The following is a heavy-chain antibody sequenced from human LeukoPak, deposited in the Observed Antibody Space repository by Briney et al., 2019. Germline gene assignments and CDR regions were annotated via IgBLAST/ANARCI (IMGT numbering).Heavy chain of an antibody. V-gene: IGHV3-7*01. J-gene: IGHJ6*03. CDR3: TRGETMDV. Sequence: GGSLRLSCEVSGFTFETYWMSWVRQAPGKGLEWVANIDEDGNEEHYVRSVKGRFTISKDNAKNLVYLQMNSLRVDDTAVYYCTRGETMDVWGKGTTVTVSS. CDR1: GFTFETYW. D-gene: IGHD5-24*01. CDR2: IDEDGNEE.